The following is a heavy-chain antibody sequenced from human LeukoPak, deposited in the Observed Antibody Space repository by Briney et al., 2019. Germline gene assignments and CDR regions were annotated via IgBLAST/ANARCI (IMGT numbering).Heavy chain of an antibody. J-gene: IGHJ4*02. CDR3: ARHYSGYDFDY. Sequence: SETLSLTCTVSGCSISSYYWSWIRQPPGEGLEWIGYIYYSGSTNYNPSINSRVTISVDKSKNQFYLKLSSVTAADTAVYYCARHYSGYDFDYWGQGTLVTVSS. V-gene: IGHV4-59*08. CDR1: GCSISSYY. CDR2: IYYSGST. D-gene: IGHD5-12*01.